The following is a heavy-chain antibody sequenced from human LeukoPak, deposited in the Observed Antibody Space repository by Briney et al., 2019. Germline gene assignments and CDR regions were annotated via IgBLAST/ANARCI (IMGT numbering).Heavy chain of an antibody. V-gene: IGHV1-2*02. CDR3: TRRLGGSSEGYDY. J-gene: IGHJ4*02. D-gene: IGHD1-26*01. CDR1: GHTFTGYY. CDR2: INPNNGGT. Sequence: ASVKVSCKASGHTFTGYYIHWVRQAPGQGLEWMGWINPNNGGTKYTQKLLDRVTMTGDTSINTAYMEVTSLRSDDTAVYYCTRRLGGSSEGYDYWGQGTLVTVSS.